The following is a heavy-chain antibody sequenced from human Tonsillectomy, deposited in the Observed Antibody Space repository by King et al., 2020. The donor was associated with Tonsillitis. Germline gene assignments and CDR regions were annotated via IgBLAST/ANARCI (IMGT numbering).Heavy chain of an antibody. CDR2: IIPKFGTARR. V-gene: IGHV1-69*01. Sequence: QLVQSGAEVKKPGSSVKVSCKASGGAFNSYGISWVRQATGQGLEWLGGIIPKFGTARRNYAQKFQGRVTITADESTSTAYMELSSLRPEDTAVYYCARGMYYYDNRDPYYFDYWGQGTLVTVSS. J-gene: IGHJ4*02. D-gene: IGHD3-22*01. CDR3: ARGMYYYDNRDPYYFDY. CDR1: GGAFNSYG.